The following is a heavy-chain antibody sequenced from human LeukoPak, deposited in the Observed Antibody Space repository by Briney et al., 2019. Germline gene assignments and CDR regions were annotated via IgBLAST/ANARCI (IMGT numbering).Heavy chain of an antibody. V-gene: IGHV4-34*01. J-gene: IGHJ4*02. D-gene: IGHD3-22*01. CDR2: INHSGST. Sequence: SETLSLTCTVSGGSISSYYWSWIRQPPGKGLEWIGEINHSGSTDYNPSLKSRVTISVDTSKNQLSLKLRSVTAADTAVYYCARSRWLLMWGQGTLVTVSS. CDR1: GGSISSYY. CDR3: ARSRWLLM.